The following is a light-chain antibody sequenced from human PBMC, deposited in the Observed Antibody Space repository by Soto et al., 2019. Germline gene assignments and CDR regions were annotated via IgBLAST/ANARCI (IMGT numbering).Light chain of an antibody. J-gene: IGKJ1*01. CDR3: QQYGSSPQT. Sequence: EIVLTQSPGTLSLSPGERATLSCRASQSVSSSYLAWYQQKPGQAPRLLIYGASIRATGFPARFSGSGSGTDFTLTISRLEPEDFAMYYCQQYGSSPQTFGQGTKVDIK. CDR1: QSVSSSY. V-gene: IGKV3-20*01. CDR2: GAS.